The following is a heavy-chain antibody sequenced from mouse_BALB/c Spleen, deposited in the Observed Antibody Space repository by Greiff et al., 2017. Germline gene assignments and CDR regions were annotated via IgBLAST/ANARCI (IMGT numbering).Heavy chain of an antibody. V-gene: IGHV3-2*02. CDR1: GYSITSDYA. Sequence: EVQLQESGPGLVKPSQSLSLTCTVTGYSITSDYAWNWIRQFPGNKLEWMGYISYSGSTSYNPSLKSRISITRDTSKNQFFLQLNSVTTEDTATYYCASEGQSYYYRSRPFADWGQGTLVTVSA. CDR3: ASEGQSYYYRSRPFAD. CDR2: ISYSGST. D-gene: IGHD1-1*01. J-gene: IGHJ3*01.